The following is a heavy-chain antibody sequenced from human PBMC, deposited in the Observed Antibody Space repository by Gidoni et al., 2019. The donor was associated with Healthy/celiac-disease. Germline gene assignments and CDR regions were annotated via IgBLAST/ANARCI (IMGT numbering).Heavy chain of an antibody. CDR3: ARARRGGGLFDY. V-gene: IGHV4-39*07. Sequence: QLQLQESGPGLVKPSETLSLTCTVSGGSISSSSYYWGWIRQPPGKGLEWIGSIYYSGSTYYNPSLKSRVNISVDTSKNQFSLKLSSVTAADTAVYYCARARRGGGLFDYWGQGTLVTVSS. D-gene: IGHD2-15*01. J-gene: IGHJ4*02. CDR1: GGSISSSSYY. CDR2: IYYSGST.